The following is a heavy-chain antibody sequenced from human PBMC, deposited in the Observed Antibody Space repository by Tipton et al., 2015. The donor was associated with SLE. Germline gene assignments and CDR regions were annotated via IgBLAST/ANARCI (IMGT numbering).Heavy chain of an antibody. Sequence: TLSLTCIVSGGSIRSYYWSWIRQPPGKGLEWIGYIHYSGSTNYNPSLKSRVTISVDTSKNQFSLKLSSVTAADTAVYYCARDVEGSVWYFDLWGRGTLVTVSS. V-gene: IGHV4-59*12. CDR2: IHYSGST. CDR3: ARDVEGSVWYFDL. CDR1: GGSIRSYY. J-gene: IGHJ2*01.